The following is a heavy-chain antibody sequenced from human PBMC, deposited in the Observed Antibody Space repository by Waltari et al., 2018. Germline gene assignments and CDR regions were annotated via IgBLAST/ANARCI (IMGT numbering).Heavy chain of an antibody. D-gene: IGHD3-10*01. CDR3: ARLVRGVPSDY. CDR2: ISSSSSTI. CDR1: GFTFSSYG. Sequence: EVQLVESGGGLVQPGGSLRLSCAASGFTFSSYGMNWVRQAQGKGLEWVSYISSSSSTIYYADSVKGRFTISRDNAKNSLYLQMNSLRAEDTAVYYCARLVRGVPSDYWGQGTLVTVSS. V-gene: IGHV3-48*04. J-gene: IGHJ4*02.